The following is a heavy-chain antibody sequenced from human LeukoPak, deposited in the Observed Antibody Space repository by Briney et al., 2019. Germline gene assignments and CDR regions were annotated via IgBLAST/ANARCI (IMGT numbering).Heavy chain of an antibody. Sequence: ASVKVSCKASGYTFTSYYMHWVRRAPGQGHEWMGIINPSGGSTSYAQKFQGRVTMTRDTSTSTVYMELSSLRSEDTAVYYCARDSSGSYKRGRFDPWGQGTLVTVSS. CDR3: ARDSSGSYKRGRFDP. CDR1: GYTFTSYY. J-gene: IGHJ5*02. V-gene: IGHV1-46*03. CDR2: INPSGGST. D-gene: IGHD3-10*01.